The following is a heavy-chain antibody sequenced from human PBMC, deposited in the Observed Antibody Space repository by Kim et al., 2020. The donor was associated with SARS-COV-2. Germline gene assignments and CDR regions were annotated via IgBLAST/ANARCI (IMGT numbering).Heavy chain of an antibody. Sequence: GGSLRLSCAASGFTFSSYAMHWVRQAPGKGLEWVAVISYDGSNKYYADSVKGRFTISRDNSKNTLYLQMNSLRAEDTAVYYCASLRIVVVPAAILMDGIAEVVFDIWGQGTMVTVSS. J-gene: IGHJ3*02. CDR2: ISYDGSNK. V-gene: IGHV3-30-3*01. CDR1: GFTFSSYA. D-gene: IGHD2-2*02. CDR3: ASLRIVVVPAAILMDGIAEVVFDI.